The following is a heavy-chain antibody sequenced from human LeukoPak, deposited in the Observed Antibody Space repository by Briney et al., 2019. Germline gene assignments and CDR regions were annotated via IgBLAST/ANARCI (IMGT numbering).Heavy chain of an antibody. CDR1: GGSISSYY. V-gene: IGHV4-59*08. Sequence: PSETLSLTCTVSGGSISSYYWSWIRQPPGKGLEWIGYIYYSGSTNYNPSLKSRVTISVDTSKNQFSLKLSSVTAEDTAVYCCARHVYQQLVDYWGQGTLVTVSS. CDR3: ARHVYQQLVDY. D-gene: IGHD6-13*01. CDR2: IYYSGST. J-gene: IGHJ4*02.